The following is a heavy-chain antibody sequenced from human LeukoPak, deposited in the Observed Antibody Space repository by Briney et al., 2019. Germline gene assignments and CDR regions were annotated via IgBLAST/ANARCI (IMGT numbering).Heavy chain of an antibody. CDR1: GYTFTGYY. J-gene: IGHJ4*02. D-gene: IGHD3-22*01. CDR3: ARDPSRDSSGYPFDY. V-gene: IGHV1-2*02. Sequence: ASVKVSCKASGYTFTGYYMQWVRQAPGQGPEWMGWINPNNGGTNYAQKLQGRVSLTLDRSISTAYMELSRLRSDDTAVYYCARDPSRDSSGYPFDYWGQGTLVTVSS. CDR2: INPNNGGT.